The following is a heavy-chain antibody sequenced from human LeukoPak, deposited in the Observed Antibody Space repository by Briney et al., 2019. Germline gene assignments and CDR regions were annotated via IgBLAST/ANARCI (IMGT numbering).Heavy chain of an antibody. J-gene: IGHJ3*02. CDR1: GFTFSSYV. V-gene: IGHV3-64*01. Sequence: LSGGPLRLSCAASGFTFSSYVMHWLRQPPGKALEYVSAIRSNGGSTYYANSVKGRFTISRDNSKNTLYLQMGSLRAEDMAVYYCARELMTFGGVISYDAFDIWGQGTMVTVSS. D-gene: IGHD3-16*02. CDR2: IRSNGGST. CDR3: ARELMTFGGVISYDAFDI.